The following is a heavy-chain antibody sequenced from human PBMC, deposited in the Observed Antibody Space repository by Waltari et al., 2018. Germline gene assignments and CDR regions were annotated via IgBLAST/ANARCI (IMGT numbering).Heavy chain of an antibody. D-gene: IGHD3-3*01. V-gene: IGHV3-30*16. CDR1: GGTFSSYA. Sequence: QVQLVQSGAEVKKPGSSVKVSCKASGGTFSSYAISWVRQAPGQGLEWVAVISYDGSNKYYADSVKGRFTISRDNSKNTLYLQMNSLRAEDTAVYYCARPYYDFWSGYYTGWFDYWGQGTLVTVSS. J-gene: IGHJ4*02. CDR3: ARPYYDFWSGYYTGWFDY. CDR2: ISYDGSNK.